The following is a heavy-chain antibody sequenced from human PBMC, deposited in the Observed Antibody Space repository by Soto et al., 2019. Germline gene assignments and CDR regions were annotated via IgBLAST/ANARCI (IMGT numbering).Heavy chain of an antibody. CDR2: IWYDGSNK. Sequence: PGGSLRLSCAASGITFKNNAMHWVRQAAGKGLEWVAQIWYDGSNKYYTDSVGGRFTISRDNLKNTVYLQMDSLRAEDTSVYYCARDAQPMATYALDVWGQGTTVIVSS. J-gene: IGHJ6*02. D-gene: IGHD1-1*01. CDR3: ARDAQPMATYALDV. V-gene: IGHV3-33*01. CDR1: GITFKNNA.